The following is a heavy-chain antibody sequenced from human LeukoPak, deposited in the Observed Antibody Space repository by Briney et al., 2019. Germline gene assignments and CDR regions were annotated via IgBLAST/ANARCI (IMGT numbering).Heavy chain of an antibody. J-gene: IGHJ4*02. CDR1: GGSISSSSYC. CDR3: AREGIQLWTRTGYYFDY. Sequence: PSETLSLTCTVSGGSISSSSYCWGWIRQPPGKGLEWIGSVCYSGSTYYNPSLKSRVTISVDTSKNQFSLKLSSVTAADTAVYYCAREGIQLWTRTGYYFDYWGQGTLVTVSS. D-gene: IGHD5-18*01. V-gene: IGHV4-39*07. CDR2: VCYSGST.